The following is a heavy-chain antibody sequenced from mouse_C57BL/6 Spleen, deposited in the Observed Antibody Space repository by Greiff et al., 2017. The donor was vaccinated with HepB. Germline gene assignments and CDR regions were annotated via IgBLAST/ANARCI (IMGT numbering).Heavy chain of an antibody. CDR1: GYTFTSYW. V-gene: IGHV1-52*01. J-gene: IGHJ2*01. CDR2: IDPSDSET. CDR3: ARFGSSPYFDY. Sequence: QVQLQQPGAELVRPGSSVKLSCKASGYTFTSYWMHWVKQRPIQGLEWIGNIDPSDSETHYNQKFKDKATLTVDKSSSTAYMQLSSLTSEDSAVYYCARFGSSPYFDYWGQGTTLTVSS. D-gene: IGHD1-1*01.